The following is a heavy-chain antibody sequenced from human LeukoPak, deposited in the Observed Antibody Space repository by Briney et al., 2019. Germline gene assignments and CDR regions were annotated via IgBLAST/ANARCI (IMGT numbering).Heavy chain of an antibody. J-gene: IGHJ4*02. V-gene: IGHV3-11*01. CDR2: ISSSGSTI. Sequence: GGSLGLFCAASGFTFSDYYMSWIRQAPGKGLEWVSYISSSGSTIYYADSVKGRFTISRDNAKNSLYLQMNSLRAEDTAVYYCARVSDYDILTGRDYWGQGTLVTVSS. CDR3: ARVSDYDILTGRDY. D-gene: IGHD3-9*01. CDR1: GFTFSDYY.